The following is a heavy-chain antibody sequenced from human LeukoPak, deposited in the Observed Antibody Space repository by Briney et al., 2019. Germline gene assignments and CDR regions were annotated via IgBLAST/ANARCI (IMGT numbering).Heavy chain of an antibody. Sequence: GGSLRLSCAASGFTFSSDWVHWVRYAPGKGLVWVSRINSDGSSTSYADSVKGRFTISRDNAKNTLYLQMNSLRAEDTAVYYCAREIRSGSYPYYFDYWGQGTLVTVSS. D-gene: IGHD1-26*01. CDR3: AREIRSGSYPYYFDY. CDR1: GFTFSSDW. CDR2: INSDGSST. J-gene: IGHJ4*02. V-gene: IGHV3-74*01.